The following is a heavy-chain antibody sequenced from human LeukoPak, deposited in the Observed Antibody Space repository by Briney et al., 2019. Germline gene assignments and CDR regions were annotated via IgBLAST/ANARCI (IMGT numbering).Heavy chain of an antibody. V-gene: IGHV1-69*01. CDR2: IIPIFGTA. J-gene: IGHJ4*02. CDR1: GGTFSSYA. Sequence: ASVKVSCKASGGTFSSYAISWVRQAPGQGLEWMGGIIPIFGTANYAQKFQGRVTITADESTSTAYMELSSLRSEDTAVYYCASHMSVTYNFDYWGQGTPVTVSS. CDR3: ASHMSVTYNFDY. D-gene: IGHD4-17*01.